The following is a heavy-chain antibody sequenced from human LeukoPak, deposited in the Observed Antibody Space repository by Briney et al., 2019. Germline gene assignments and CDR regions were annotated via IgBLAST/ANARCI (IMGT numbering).Heavy chain of an antibody. CDR1: GGTFSSYA. D-gene: IGHD3-22*01. Sequence: SVKVSCKASGGTFSSYAISWVRQAPGQGLEWMGGIIPIFGTANYTQKFQGRVTITTDESTNTAYMELSSLRSEDTAVYYCARVLFKQRYYDSSGQGSFDYWGQGTLVTVSS. CDR2: IIPIFGTA. CDR3: ARVLFKQRYYDSSGQGSFDY. V-gene: IGHV1-69*05. J-gene: IGHJ4*02.